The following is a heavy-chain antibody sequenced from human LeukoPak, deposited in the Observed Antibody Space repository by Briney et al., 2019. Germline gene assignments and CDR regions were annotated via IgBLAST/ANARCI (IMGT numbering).Heavy chain of an antibody. V-gene: IGHV3-53*01. CDR1: GVTLSSNY. CDR3: ARVGEGAAKD. D-gene: IGHD1-26*01. Sequence: PGGSLRLSRAASGVTLSSNYMSWGRQAPRKGVEWVSFIYSGGSTYYADSVKGRFTISSDNSKNTLYLQMNSLRVEDTAVYYCARVGEGAAKDWGQGTLVTVSS. J-gene: IGHJ4*02. CDR2: IYSGGST.